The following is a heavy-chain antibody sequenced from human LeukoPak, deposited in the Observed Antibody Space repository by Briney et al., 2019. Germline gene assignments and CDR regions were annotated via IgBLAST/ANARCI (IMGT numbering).Heavy chain of an antibody. D-gene: IGHD5-18*01. CDR1: GGSISSYY. J-gene: IGHJ6*03. CDR2: IYYSGST. Sequence: SETLSLTCTVSGGSISSYYWSWIRQPPGKGLEWIGYIYYSGSTNYNPSLKSRVTISVDTSKNQFSLKLSSVTAADTAVYYCARGEYSYGLYYYYYMDVWGKGTTVTVSS. V-gene: IGHV4-59*01. CDR3: ARGEYSYGLYYYYYMDV.